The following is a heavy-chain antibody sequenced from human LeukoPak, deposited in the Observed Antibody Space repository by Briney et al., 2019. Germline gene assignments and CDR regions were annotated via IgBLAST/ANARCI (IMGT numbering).Heavy chain of an antibody. V-gene: IGHV3-9*01. Sequence: GGSLRLSCAASGFTFGDYAMHWVRQAPGKGLEWVSGISWNSGSIGYADSVKGRFTISRDNAKNSLYLQMNSLRAEDTALYYCAKDRGNIAAAGTELDYWGQGTLVTVSS. J-gene: IGHJ4*02. CDR3: AKDRGNIAAAGTELDY. CDR2: ISWNSGSI. D-gene: IGHD6-13*01. CDR1: GFTFGDYA.